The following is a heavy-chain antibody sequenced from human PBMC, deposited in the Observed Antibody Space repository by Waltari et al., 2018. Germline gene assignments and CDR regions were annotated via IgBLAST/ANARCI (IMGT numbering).Heavy chain of an antibody. Sequence: QLQLQESGPGLVKPSETLSLTCTVSGGSISSSSYYWGWIRQPPGKGLEWIGSIYYSGSTYYNPSLKSRVTISVDTSKNQFSLKLSSVTAADTAVYYCASPYYYGSGRGGGMDVWGQGTTVTVSS. V-gene: IGHV4-39*07. CDR2: IYYSGST. J-gene: IGHJ6*02. CDR3: ASPYYYGSGRGGGMDV. CDR1: GGSISSSSYY. D-gene: IGHD3-10*01.